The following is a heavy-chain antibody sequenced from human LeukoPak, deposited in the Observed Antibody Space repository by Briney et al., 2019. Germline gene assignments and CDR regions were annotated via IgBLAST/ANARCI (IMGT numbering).Heavy chain of an antibody. CDR3: ARGQRSTVTTLWYFDL. CDR2: VTWNSGGT. Sequence: GGSLRLSCAASGFTFDDYAMHWVRQPPGKGLEWVSGVTWNSGGTGYADSVKGRFTISRDNAENSVHLQMNSLRAEDTALYYCARGQRSTVTTLWYFDLWGRGTLVTVSS. V-gene: IGHV3-9*01. CDR1: GFTFDDYA. D-gene: IGHD4-17*01. J-gene: IGHJ2*01.